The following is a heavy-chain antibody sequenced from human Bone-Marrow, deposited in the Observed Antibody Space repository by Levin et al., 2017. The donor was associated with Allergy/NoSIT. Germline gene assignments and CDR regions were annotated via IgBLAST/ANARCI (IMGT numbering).Heavy chain of an antibody. CDR3: AREGIGTYRTCDS. Sequence: GESLKISCKASGYSFADYHIHWVRQAPGAGLEWMGWINPKSGDTNEAQNFQGRVTMTRDTSINTLYLELIRLQSDDTAVYYCAREGIGTYRTCDSWGQGTLVTVSS. D-gene: IGHD6-13*01. CDR2: INPKSGDT. V-gene: IGHV1-2*02. CDR1: GYSFADYH. J-gene: IGHJ4*02.